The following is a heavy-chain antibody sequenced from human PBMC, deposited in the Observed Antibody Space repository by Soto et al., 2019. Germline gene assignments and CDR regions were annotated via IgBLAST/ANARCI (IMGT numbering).Heavy chain of an antibody. D-gene: IGHD6-6*01. V-gene: IGHV4-61*01. CDR2: IYYSGST. CDR3: ARDSDSSSSGPWFDP. J-gene: IGHJ5*02. Sequence: SETLSLTCTVSGGSLSSTTYYWGWIRQPPGKGLEWIGYIYYSGSTNYNPSLKSRVTISVDTSKNQFSLKLSSVTAADTAVYYCARDSDSSSSGPWFDPWGQGTLVTVSS. CDR1: GGSLSSTTYY.